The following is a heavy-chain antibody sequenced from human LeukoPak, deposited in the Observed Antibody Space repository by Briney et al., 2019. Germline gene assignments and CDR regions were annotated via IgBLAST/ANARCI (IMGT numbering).Heavy chain of an antibody. CDR3: ARDSIGGRGAFDI. CDR2: IYSGGSI. Sequence: GGSLRLSCAASGFTVSSNYMTWVRQAPGKGLEWVSVIYSGGSINYADSVKGRFTISRDNSKNTLYLQMNSLTAEDTAVYYCARDSIGGRGAFDIWGQGTMVTVSS. J-gene: IGHJ3*02. CDR1: GFTVSSNY. V-gene: IGHV3-66*01. D-gene: IGHD2/OR15-2a*01.